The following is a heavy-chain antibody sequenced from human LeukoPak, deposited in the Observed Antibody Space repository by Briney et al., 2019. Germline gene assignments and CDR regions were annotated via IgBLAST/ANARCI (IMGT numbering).Heavy chain of an antibody. Sequence: SETLSLTCTVSGGSISSYYWSWIRQPPGKGLEWIGYIYYSGSTNYNPSLKSRVIISVDTSKNQFSLKLSSVTAADTAVYYCARRNSPGGWFDPWGQGTLVTVSS. V-gene: IGHV4-59*08. CDR2: IYYSGST. J-gene: IGHJ5*02. CDR3: ARRNSPGGWFDP. D-gene: IGHD2-21*01. CDR1: GGSISSYY.